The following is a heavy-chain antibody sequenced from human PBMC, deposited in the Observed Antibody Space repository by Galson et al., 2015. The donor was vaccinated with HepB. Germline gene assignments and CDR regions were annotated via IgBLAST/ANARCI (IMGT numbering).Heavy chain of an antibody. CDR2: FDPEDGET. CDR1: GYTLTELS. CDR3: ATVFGVYYDSSGYYSYYFDF. V-gene: IGHV1-24*01. D-gene: IGHD3-22*01. J-gene: IGHJ4*02. Sequence: SVKVSCKVSGYTLTELSMHWVRQAPGKGLEWMGGFDPEDGETIYAQKFQGRVTMTEDTSTDTAYMELSSLRSEDTAVYYCATVFGVYYDSSGYYSYYFDFWGEGTLVTVSS.